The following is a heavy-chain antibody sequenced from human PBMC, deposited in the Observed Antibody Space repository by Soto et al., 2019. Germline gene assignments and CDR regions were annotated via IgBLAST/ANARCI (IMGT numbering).Heavy chain of an antibody. V-gene: IGHV1-69*12. CDR2: IIPIFGTA. CDR3: ARHVPAAGYYYGMDV. J-gene: IGHJ6*02. CDR1: GGTLASFA. D-gene: IGHD2-2*01. Sequence: QVQLVQSGAEVKKPGSSVKVSCKASGGTLASFAISWVERPPGQGLDGRGGIIPIFGTANYAQKFQGRVTITADESTSTAYMELSSLRSEDTAVYYCARHVPAAGYYYGMDVWGQGTTVTVSS.